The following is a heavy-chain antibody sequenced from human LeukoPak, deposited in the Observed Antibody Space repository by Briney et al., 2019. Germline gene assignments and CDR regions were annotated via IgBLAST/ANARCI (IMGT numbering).Heavy chain of an antibody. CDR1: GFMFSSNW. J-gene: IGHJ4*02. CDR2: IKEDGTET. D-gene: IGHD4-11*01. CDR3: ARSVPDYTRFDY. Sequence: PGGSLRLSCAASGFMFSSNWMSWVRLAPGKGLEWVANIKEDGTETYYVDSVKGRFTISRDNAKNSLYLQMNSLRADDTALYYCARSVPDYTRFDYWGQGALVTVSS. V-gene: IGHV3-7*03.